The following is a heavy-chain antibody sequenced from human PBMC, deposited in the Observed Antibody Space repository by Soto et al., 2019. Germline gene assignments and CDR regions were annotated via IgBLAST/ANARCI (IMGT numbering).Heavy chain of an antibody. D-gene: IGHD2-8*01. CDR2: INPKSGGT. Sequence: ASVKVSCKASGYRFTDYHIHWVRQAPGQGLEWLGRINPKSGGTSTAQKFQGWVTMTTDTSISTASMELTRLTSDDTAIYYCARGDSTDCSNGVCSFFYNHDMDVWGQGTAVTVSS. V-gene: IGHV1-2*04. CDR3: ARGDSTDCSNGVCSFFYNHDMDV. J-gene: IGHJ6*02. CDR1: GYRFTDYH.